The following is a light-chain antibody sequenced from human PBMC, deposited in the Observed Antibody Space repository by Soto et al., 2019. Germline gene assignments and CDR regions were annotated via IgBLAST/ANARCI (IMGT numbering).Light chain of an antibody. Sequence: QSVLTQPPSASGTPGQRVTISCSGSRSNMGTNTVSWYQLLPGTAPKLLIFRNDKRPSGVPDRLSGSKSGTSASLAISGLXXXXXADYYCAAWDDSLNGVIFGEGTKVTVL. CDR3: AAWDDSLNGVI. CDR2: RND. CDR1: RSNMGTNT. J-gene: IGLJ2*01. V-gene: IGLV1-44*01.